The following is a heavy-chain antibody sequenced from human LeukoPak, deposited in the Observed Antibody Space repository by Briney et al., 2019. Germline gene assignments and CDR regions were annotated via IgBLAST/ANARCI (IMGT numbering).Heavy chain of an antibody. D-gene: IGHD3-22*01. V-gene: IGHV3-23*01. CDR2: ISGSGGST. Sequence: GGSLRLSCAASGFTFSNYVMSWVRQTPGKGLEWVSAISGSGGSTYYADSVKGRFTISRDNSKNTLYLQMNSLRAEDTAVYYCAKTQRYYYDSSGYYQVNYFDYWGQGTLVTVSS. CDR1: GFTFSNYV. J-gene: IGHJ4*02. CDR3: AKTQRYYYDSSGYYQVNYFDY.